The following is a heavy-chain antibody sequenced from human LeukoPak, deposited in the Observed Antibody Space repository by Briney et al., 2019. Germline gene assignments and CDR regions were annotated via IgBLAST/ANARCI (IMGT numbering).Heavy chain of an antibody. V-gene: IGHV3-7*03. CDR1: GFTFSRYW. CDR3: VKDSPPRYSGSPPAY. CDR2: IKQDGSEK. D-gene: IGHD1-26*01. Sequence: GGSLRLSCAASGFTFSRYWMSWVRQAPRKGLEWVANIKQDGSEKYYVDSVKGRFTISRDNAKNSLYLQMNSLRADDTAVYYCVKDSPPRYSGSPPAYWGQGTLVTVSS. J-gene: IGHJ4*02.